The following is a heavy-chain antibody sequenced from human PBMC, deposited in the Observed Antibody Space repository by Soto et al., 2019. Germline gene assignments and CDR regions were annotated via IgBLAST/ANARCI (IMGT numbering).Heavy chain of an antibody. Sequence: QVQLVESGGGVVQPGRSLRLSCAASGFTFSSYGMHWVRQAPGKGLEWVAVIWYDGSNKYYADSVKGRFTISRDNSKNTLYLQMNSLRSEDTAVYSCSRDDFSGAVAGSPPYYYYSMDVWGQGTTVTVSS. CDR3: SRDDFSGAVAGSPPYYYYSMDV. D-gene: IGHD6-19*01. V-gene: IGHV3-33*01. CDR2: IWYDGSNK. J-gene: IGHJ6*02. CDR1: GFTFSSYG.